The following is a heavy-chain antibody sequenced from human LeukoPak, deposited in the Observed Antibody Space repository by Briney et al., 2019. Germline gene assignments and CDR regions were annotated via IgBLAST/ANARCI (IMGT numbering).Heavy chain of an antibody. Sequence: SGPTLVNPTQTLTVTCPFSGFSLSTSGLGVGLIRKPPGKALGWLALLYWDDDKRYSPSLKSRLTITKDTSKNQVVLTMTNMDPVDTATYYCALSPDIAAAGIMSWFDPWGQGTLVTVSS. CDR2: LYWDDDK. J-gene: IGHJ5*02. CDR1: GFSLSTSGLG. V-gene: IGHV2-5*02. D-gene: IGHD6-13*01. CDR3: ALSPDIAAAGIMSWFDP.